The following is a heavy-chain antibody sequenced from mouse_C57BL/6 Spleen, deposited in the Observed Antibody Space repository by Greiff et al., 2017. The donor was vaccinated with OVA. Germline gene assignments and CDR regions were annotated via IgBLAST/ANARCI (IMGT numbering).Heavy chain of an antibody. J-gene: IGHJ4*01. CDR1: GFIFSSYA. CDR3: TRDRDYRYAMDY. Sequence: EVHLVESGEGLVKPGGSLKLSCAASGFIFSSYAMSWVRQTPEKRLEWVAYLSSGGDYIYYADTVKGRFTISRDNARNTLYLQMSSLKSEDTAMYYCTRDRDYRYAMDYWGQGTSVTVSS. D-gene: IGHD5-5*01. V-gene: IGHV5-9-1*02. CDR2: LSSGGDYI.